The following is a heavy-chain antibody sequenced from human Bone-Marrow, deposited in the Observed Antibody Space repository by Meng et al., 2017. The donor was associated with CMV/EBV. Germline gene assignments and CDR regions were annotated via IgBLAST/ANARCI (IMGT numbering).Heavy chain of an antibody. CDR2: FIPVFAAA. D-gene: IGHD2-2*01. Sequence: SVKVSCKASGGTFSSYAINWVRQAPGQGLEWMGSFIPVFAAADYAQKFQGRVTIATDESTSTAYMELTNLKFEDTAVYYCARDPGGYCSSTSCPDYWGQGTLVTVSS. J-gene: IGHJ4*02. CDR3: ARDPGGYCSSTSCPDY. V-gene: IGHV1-69*05. CDR1: GGTFSSYA.